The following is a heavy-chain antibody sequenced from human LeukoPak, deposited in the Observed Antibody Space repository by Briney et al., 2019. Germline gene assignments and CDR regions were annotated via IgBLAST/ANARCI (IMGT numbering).Heavy chain of an antibody. Sequence: PGGSLRLSCAASGFTFSSYWMSWVRQAPGKGLEWVSVIYSGGSTYYADSVKGRFTISRDNSKNTLYLQMNSLRAEDTAVYYCARVGVSTVTIDYWGQGTLVTVSS. V-gene: IGHV3-66*01. CDR1: GFTFSSYW. D-gene: IGHD4-17*01. CDR2: IYSGGST. CDR3: ARVGVSTVTIDY. J-gene: IGHJ4*02.